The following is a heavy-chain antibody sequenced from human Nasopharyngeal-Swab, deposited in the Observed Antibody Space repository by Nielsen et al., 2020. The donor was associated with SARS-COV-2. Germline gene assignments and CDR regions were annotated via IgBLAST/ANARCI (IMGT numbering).Heavy chain of an antibody. CDR1: GFTFSSYA. CDR3: AKDLSYDSSGYYDY. D-gene: IGHD3-22*01. V-gene: IGHV3-23*01. CDR2: FSGSGGTT. Sequence: GESLKISCAASGFTFSSYAMSWIRQAPGKGLEWVSSFSGSGGTTYYTDAVKGRFTISRDNSKNTPYLQMNSLRAEDTAVYYCAKDLSYDSSGYYDYWGQGTLVTVSS. J-gene: IGHJ4*02.